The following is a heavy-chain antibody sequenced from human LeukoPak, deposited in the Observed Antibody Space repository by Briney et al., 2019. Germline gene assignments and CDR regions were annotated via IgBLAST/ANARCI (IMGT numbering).Heavy chain of an antibody. Sequence: GGSLRVSCAASGFTVSSNYMSWVRQAPGKGLEWVSVIYSGGSTYYADSVKGRFTISRDNSKNTLYLQMNSLRAEDTAVYYCAREATTMVRGVPLGYYYYYYGMDVWGKGTTVTVSS. V-gene: IGHV3-53*01. CDR2: IYSGGST. CDR1: GFTVSSNY. D-gene: IGHD3-10*01. CDR3: AREATTMVRGVPLGYYYYYYGMDV. J-gene: IGHJ6*04.